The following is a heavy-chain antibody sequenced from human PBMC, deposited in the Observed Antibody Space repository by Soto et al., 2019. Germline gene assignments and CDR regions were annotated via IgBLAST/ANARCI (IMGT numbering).Heavy chain of an antibody. V-gene: IGHV1-69*02. CDR1: VDTFSSYT. CDR2: TIPILSMS. D-gene: IGHD3-10*01. Sequence: QVHLVQSGPELKKPGSSVRVSCKASVDTFSSYTINWVRQAPGLGLEWMGRTIPILSMSNYALKFQGRLTITADKSTSTAYMELSSLRSEDTAMYYCATSYGSGSQAFDHWGQGALVTVSS. J-gene: IGHJ4*02. CDR3: ATSYGSGSQAFDH.